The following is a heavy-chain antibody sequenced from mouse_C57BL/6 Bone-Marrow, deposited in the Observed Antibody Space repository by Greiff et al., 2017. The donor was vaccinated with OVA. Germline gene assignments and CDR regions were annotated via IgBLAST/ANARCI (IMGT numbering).Heavy chain of an antibody. D-gene: IGHD4-1*01. CDR2: IRNKANGYTT. CDR3: ARTGTWGFAY. J-gene: IGHJ3*01. Sequence: VQLKESGGGLVQPGGSLSLSCAASGFTFTDYYMSWVRQPPGKALEWLGFIRNKANGYTTEYSASVKGRFTISRDNSQSILYLQMNALRAEDSATYYCARTGTWGFAYWGQGTLVTVSA. CDR1: GFTFTDYY. V-gene: IGHV7-3*01.